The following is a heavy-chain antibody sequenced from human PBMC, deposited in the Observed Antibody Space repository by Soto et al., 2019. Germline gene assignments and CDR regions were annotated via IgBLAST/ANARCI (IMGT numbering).Heavy chain of an antibody. CDR1: GFTFSSYG. CDR2: IWYDGSNK. CDR3: ARAYYYGSGSPIDY. Sequence: GGSLRLSCAASGFTFSSYGIHFFRHSPGKWLEWVAVIWYDGSNKYYADSVKGRFTISRDNSKNTLYLQMNSLRAEDTAVYYCARAYYYGSGSPIDYWGQGTLVTVSS. D-gene: IGHD3-10*01. J-gene: IGHJ4*02. V-gene: IGHV3-33*01.